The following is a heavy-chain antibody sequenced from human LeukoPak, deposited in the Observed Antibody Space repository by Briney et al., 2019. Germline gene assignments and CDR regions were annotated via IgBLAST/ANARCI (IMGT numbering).Heavy chain of an antibody. V-gene: IGHV4-34*01. Sequence: SETLSLTCAVYGGSFSGYYWSWLRQPPGKGLEWIGEINHSGSTNYNPSLKSRVTISVDTSKNQFSLKLSSVTAADTAVYYCATRIAARREGDYWGQGTLVTVSS. CDR1: GGSFSGYY. CDR2: INHSGST. D-gene: IGHD6-6*01. J-gene: IGHJ4*02. CDR3: ATRIAARREGDY.